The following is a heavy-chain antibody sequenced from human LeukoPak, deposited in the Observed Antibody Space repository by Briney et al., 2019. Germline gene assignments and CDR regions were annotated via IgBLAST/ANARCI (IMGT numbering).Heavy chain of an antibody. D-gene: IGHD3-3*01. J-gene: IGHJ4*02. CDR1: GFTFSTYA. CDR2: ISGRGDST. CDR3: AKGQGGDFWSGSAYFD. Sequence: GGSLRLSCSASGFTFSTYAMSWVRQAPGKGLEWVSGISGRGDSTYYADSVKGRFTVSRDNSKNTLYLQMNSLRAGDTAVYYCAKGQGGDFWSGSAYFDWGQGTLVTVSS. V-gene: IGHV3-23*01.